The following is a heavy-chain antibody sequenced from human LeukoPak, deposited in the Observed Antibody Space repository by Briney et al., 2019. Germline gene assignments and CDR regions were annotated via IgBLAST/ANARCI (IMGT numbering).Heavy chain of an antibody. J-gene: IGHJ4*02. CDR1: GFAFSTYE. CDR3: ASVGSFDY. V-gene: IGHV3-48*03. CDR2: ISSSASTI. Sequence: GGSLRLSCAASGFAFSTYEMNWVRQAPGKGLEWVSYISSSASTINYADSVKGRFTISRDNAKNPLYLQMNSLRAEDTAVYYCASVGSFDYWGQGTLVTVSS. D-gene: IGHD3-10*01.